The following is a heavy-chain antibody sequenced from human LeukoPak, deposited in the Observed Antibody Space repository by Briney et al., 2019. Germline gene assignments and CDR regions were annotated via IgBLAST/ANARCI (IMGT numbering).Heavy chain of an antibody. CDR3: AGGGGWYIDY. V-gene: IGHV3-7*04. CDR2: IKQDGSAK. Sequence: GGSLRLSRAASGLTFSSNWMNWVRQAPGKGLEWVANIKQDGSAKNYVDSVGGRFTISRDNAQNSLYLQMNSLRAEDTAVYYCAGGGGWYIDYWGQGTLVTVSS. CDR1: GLTFSSNW. D-gene: IGHD6-19*01. J-gene: IGHJ4*02.